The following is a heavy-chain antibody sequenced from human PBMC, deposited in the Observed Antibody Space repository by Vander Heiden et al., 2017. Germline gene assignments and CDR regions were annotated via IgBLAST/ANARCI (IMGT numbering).Heavy chain of an antibody. J-gene: IGHJ6*02. V-gene: IGHV3-15*07. CDR1: GFTFNHAW. CDR3: TTDPNSSAYYYYYYGMHV. Sequence: EVQLVESGGGLVKPGGSLRVSCEGSGFTFNHAWMNGVRQAPGKGLGWVGRIKSKTDGETTDYAAPVKGRFTVSRDDSKNTLYLQMNSLKTEDTAVYYCTTDPNSSAYYYYYYGMHVWGQGTTVTVSS. CDR2: IKSKTDGETT. D-gene: IGHD3-22*01.